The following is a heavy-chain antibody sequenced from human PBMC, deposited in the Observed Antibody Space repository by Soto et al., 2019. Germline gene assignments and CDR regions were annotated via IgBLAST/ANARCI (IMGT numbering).Heavy chain of an antibody. CDR2: IYPGDSDT. D-gene: IGHD3-3*01. Sequence: LGESLKISCKASGYTFNTYWVAWVRQMPGKGLEWMGLIYPGDSDTRYSPSFQGQVTISADKSTSTAYLEWSSLKASDTAMYYCARHVFNQQLVLDKFRFDPWGQGTQVTVSS. CDR3: ARHVFNQQLVLDKFRFDP. CDR1: GYTFNTYW. J-gene: IGHJ5*02. V-gene: IGHV5-51*01.